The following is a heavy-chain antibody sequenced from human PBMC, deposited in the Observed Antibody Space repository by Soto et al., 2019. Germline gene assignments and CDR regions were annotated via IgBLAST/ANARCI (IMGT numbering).Heavy chain of an antibody. Sequence: QVQLQESGPGLVKPSQTLSLPCTVSGGSISSGGYYWSWIRQHPGKGREWIGYIYYSGSTYYNPSLKSRVTISVDTSKNQCSLKLSSVTAADTAVYYCARGIAARRSWFDPWGQGTLVTVSS. J-gene: IGHJ5*02. V-gene: IGHV4-31*03. CDR3: ARGIAARRSWFDP. D-gene: IGHD6-6*01. CDR2: IYYSGST. CDR1: GGSISSGGYY.